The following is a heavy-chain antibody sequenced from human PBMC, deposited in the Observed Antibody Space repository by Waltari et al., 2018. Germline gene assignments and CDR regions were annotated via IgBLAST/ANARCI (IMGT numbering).Heavy chain of an antibody. V-gene: IGHV4-34*01. CDR2: INHSGRT. J-gene: IGHJ4*02. CDR1: GGSFSGYY. CDR3: ARGRMYYDFWSGPTGVFDY. D-gene: IGHD3-3*01. Sequence: QVQLQQGGAGLLKPSETLSLTCAAYGGSFSGYYWRWIRQTPGKGLEWIGEINHSGRTNYNPSLKSRVTISVDTSKNQFSLKLSSVTAADTAVYYCARGRMYYDFWSGPTGVFDYWGQGTLVTVSS.